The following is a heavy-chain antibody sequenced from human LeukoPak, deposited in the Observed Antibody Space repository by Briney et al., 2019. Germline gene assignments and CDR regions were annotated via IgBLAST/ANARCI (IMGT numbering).Heavy chain of an antibody. J-gene: IGHJ4*02. CDR2: ISGSGGST. D-gene: IGHD3-10*01. CDR1: GFTFSSYA. CDR3: AKAVDVSGSYGYFDY. V-gene: IGHV3-23*01. Sequence: GGSLRLSCAASGFTFSSYAMNWVRQAPGKGLEWVSGISGSGGSTYYADSVKGRFTISRDNSKNTLYLQMNSLRAEDTAVYYCAKAVDVSGSYGYFDYWGQGTLVTVSS.